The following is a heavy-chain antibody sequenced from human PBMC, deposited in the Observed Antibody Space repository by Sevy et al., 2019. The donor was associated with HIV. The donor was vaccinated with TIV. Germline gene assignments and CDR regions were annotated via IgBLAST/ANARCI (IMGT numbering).Heavy chain of an antibody. Sequence: ASVKVSCKGSGYPFTSFGISWVRQAPGQGLEWMGWINTNNGNANYAQKYKGRVTMTRDTSTSKAYMELRSLRSDDTAVYYCAKDRGYCSGGSCYIQVWGQGILVTVSS. CDR3: AKDRGYCSGGSCYIQV. CDR1: GYPFTSFG. V-gene: IGHV1-18*01. J-gene: IGHJ1*01. D-gene: IGHD2-15*01. CDR2: INTNNGNA.